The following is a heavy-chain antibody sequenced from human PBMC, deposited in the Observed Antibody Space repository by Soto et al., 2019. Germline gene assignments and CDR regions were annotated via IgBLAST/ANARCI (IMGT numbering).Heavy chain of an antibody. CDR3: AKALYSVYGPFDY. V-gene: IGHV3-23*01. J-gene: IGHJ4*02. CDR1: GFTFSSYA. D-gene: IGHD5-12*01. CDR2: ISGSGGST. Sequence: EVQLLESGGRLVQPGGSLRLSCAASGFTFSSYAMSWVRQAPGKGLEWVSGISGSGGSTSYAGSVKGRFTISRDNSKNTLYLQMNSLRAAATALYYCAKALYSVYGPFDYWGQGTLVTVSS.